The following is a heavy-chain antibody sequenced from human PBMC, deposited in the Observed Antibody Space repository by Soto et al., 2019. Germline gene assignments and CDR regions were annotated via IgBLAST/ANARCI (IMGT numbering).Heavy chain of an antibody. J-gene: IGHJ6*02. D-gene: IGHD6-6*01. CDR3: ARDPSRIAARPPYYYGMDV. CDR1: GYTFTSYY. Sequence: QVQLVQSGAEVKKPGASVKVSCKASGYTFTSYYMHWVRQAPGQGLEWMGIINPSGGSTSYAQKFEGRVTMTRDTSTSTVYMELSSLRSEDTAVYYCARDPSRIAARPPYYYGMDVWGQGTTVTVSS. CDR2: INPSGGST. V-gene: IGHV1-46*01.